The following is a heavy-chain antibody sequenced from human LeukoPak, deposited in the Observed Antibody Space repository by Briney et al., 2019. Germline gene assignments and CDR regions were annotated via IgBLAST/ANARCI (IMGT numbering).Heavy chain of an antibody. J-gene: IGHJ4*02. CDR2: IKQDGSEK. Sequence: PGGSLRLSCAASGFTFSSYWMSWVRQAPGKGLEWVANIKQDGSEKYYVDSVKGRFTISRDNAKNSLYLQMNSLRAGDTAVYYCAREEVLWFGELFYDYWGQGTLVTVSS. D-gene: IGHD3-10*01. CDR1: GFTFSSYW. CDR3: AREEVLWFGELFYDY. V-gene: IGHV3-7*03.